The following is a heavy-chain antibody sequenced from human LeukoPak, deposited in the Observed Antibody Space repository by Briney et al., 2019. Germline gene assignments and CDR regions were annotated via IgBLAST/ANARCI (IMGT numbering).Heavy chain of an antibody. Sequence: ASVKVSCKASGYSLSDYHLHWVRQAPGQGLEWMGDINPRNGATKYAQKFQGRVTMTRDTSVSTVYMDLSGLTPDDTAVYYCARDPQYTIGYPTYDCWGQGTLVTVSS. CDR1: GYSLSDYH. V-gene: IGHV1-2*02. CDR3: ARDPQYTIGYPTYDC. CDR2: INPRNGAT. J-gene: IGHJ4*02. D-gene: IGHD2-2*03.